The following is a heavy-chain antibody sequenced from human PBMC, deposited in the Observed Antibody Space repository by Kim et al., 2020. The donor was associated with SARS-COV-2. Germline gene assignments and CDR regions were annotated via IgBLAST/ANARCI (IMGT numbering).Heavy chain of an antibody. V-gene: IGHV3-64*01. J-gene: IGHJ2*01. Sequence: GGSLRLSCAASGFTFSSYAMHWVRQAPGKGLEYVSAISSNGGSTYYANSVKGRFTISRDNSKNTLYLQMGSLRAEDMAVYYCARARGSYHGWYFDLWGRGTLVTVSS. D-gene: IGHD1-26*01. CDR1: GFTFSSYA. CDR3: ARARGSYHGWYFDL. CDR2: ISSNGGST.